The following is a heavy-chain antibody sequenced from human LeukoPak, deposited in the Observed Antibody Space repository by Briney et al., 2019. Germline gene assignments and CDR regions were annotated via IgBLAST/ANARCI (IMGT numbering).Heavy chain of an antibody. J-gene: IGHJ4*02. CDR3: ARTTKEFDILTGYYFDY. D-gene: IGHD3-9*01. CDR1: GGSISSYY. V-gene: IGHV4-59*01. Sequence: SETLSLTCTVSGGSISSYYWSWIRQPPGKGLEWIGYIYYSGSTNYNPSLKSRVTISVATSKNQFSLKLSSVTAADTAVYYCARTTKEFDILTGYYFDYWGQGTLVTVSS. CDR2: IYYSGST.